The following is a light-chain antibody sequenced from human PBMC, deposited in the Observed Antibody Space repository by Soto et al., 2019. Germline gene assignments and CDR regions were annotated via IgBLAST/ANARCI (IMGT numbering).Light chain of an antibody. V-gene: IGKV1-39*01. CDR3: QQSYTAPWT. CDR2: ASS. J-gene: IGKJ1*01. CDR1: QSIGDF. Sequence: DIQMTQSPSSLSASVGDRVTITCRASQSIGDFLNWYQGSPGKAPKLLIYASSSLQSGVPSRFSGSGSGTDFTLTISSLQPEDFVTYYCQQSYTAPWTFGQGTKV.